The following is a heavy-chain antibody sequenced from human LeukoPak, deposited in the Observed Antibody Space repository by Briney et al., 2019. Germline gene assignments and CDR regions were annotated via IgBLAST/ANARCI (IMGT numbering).Heavy chain of an antibody. CDR3: ARANFDRSNDASDI. J-gene: IGHJ3*02. CDR1: GYTFTSYG. D-gene: IGHD3-9*01. CDR2: ISAYNGNT. V-gene: IGHV1-18*01. Sequence: ASVKVSCKASGYTFTSYGISWVRQAPGQGLEWMGWISAYNGNTNYAQKLQGRVTMTTDTSTSTAYMELRSLRSDDTAVYYCARANFDRSNDASDIWGQGTMVTVSS.